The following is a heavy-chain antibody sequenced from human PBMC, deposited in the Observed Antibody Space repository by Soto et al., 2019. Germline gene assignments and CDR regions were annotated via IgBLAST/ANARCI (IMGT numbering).Heavy chain of an antibody. CDR2: IRSKTYGGTA. Sequence: GGSLRLSRTASGFTFGDYAMSWVRQAPGKGLEWVGFIRSKTYGGTAEYAASVKGRFTISRDDSKSIAYLQMNSLETEDTAVYYCTRDQPITPWGQGTMVTVSS. D-gene: IGHD3-10*01. J-gene: IGHJ3*01. CDR3: TRDQPITP. CDR1: GFTFGDYA. V-gene: IGHV3-49*04.